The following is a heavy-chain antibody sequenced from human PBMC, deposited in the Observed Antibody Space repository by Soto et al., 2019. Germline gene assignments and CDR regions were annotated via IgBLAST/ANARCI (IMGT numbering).Heavy chain of an antibody. CDR3: AKDPRYCSGGSCYFHYYGMDV. CDR1: GFTFSSYG. J-gene: IGHJ6*02. Sequence: ESGGGVVQPGRSLRLSCAASGFTFSSYGMHWVRQAPGKGLEWVAVISYDGSNKYYADSVKGRFTISRDNSKNTLYLQMNSLRAEDTAVYYCAKDPRYCSGGSCYFHYYGMDVWGQGTTVTVSS. CDR2: ISYDGSNK. D-gene: IGHD2-15*01. V-gene: IGHV3-30*18.